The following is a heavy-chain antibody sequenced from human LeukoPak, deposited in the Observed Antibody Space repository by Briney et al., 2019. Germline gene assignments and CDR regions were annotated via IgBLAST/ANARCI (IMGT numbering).Heavy chain of an antibody. J-gene: IGHJ4*02. CDR1: GFTFSSYA. CDR2: ISGSGGST. D-gene: IGHD4-17*01. Sequence: GGSLRLSCAASGFTFSSYAMSWVRQAPGKGLEWVPAISGSGGSTYYADSVKGRFTISRDNSKNTLYLQMNSLRAEDTAVYYCAKVPLAYGDYEKAYFDYWGQGTLVTVSS. V-gene: IGHV3-23*01. CDR3: AKVPLAYGDYEKAYFDY.